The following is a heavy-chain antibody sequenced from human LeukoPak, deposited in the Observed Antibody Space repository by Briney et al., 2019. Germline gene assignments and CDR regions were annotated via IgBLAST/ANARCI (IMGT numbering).Heavy chain of an antibody. D-gene: IGHD3-9*01. CDR1: GFTFSSYS. CDR3: AREVGYYDILTGYYKSRFDP. J-gene: IGHJ5*02. CDR2: ISSSSSYI. V-gene: IGHV3-21*01. Sequence: PGGSLRLSCAASGFTFSSYSMNWVRQAPGKELEWVSSISSSSSYIYYADSVKGRFTISRDNAKNSLYLQMNSLRAEDTAVYYCAREVGYYDILTGYYKSRFDPWGQGTLVTVSS.